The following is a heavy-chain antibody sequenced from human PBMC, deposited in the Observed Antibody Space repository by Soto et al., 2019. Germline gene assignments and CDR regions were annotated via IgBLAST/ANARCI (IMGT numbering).Heavy chain of an antibody. CDR3: ARGEERGAMPSGY. J-gene: IGHJ4*02. CDR1: GGSISSYY. CDR2: IYYSGST. D-gene: IGHD3-16*01. Sequence: QVQLQESGPGLVKPSETLSLTCTVSGGSISSYYWSWIRQPPGQGLEWIGYIYYSGSTNYNPSLKNRVTISVDKSKNQFSLKLSSVTAADTAVYYCARGEERGAMPSGYWGQGTLVTVSS. V-gene: IGHV4-59*01.